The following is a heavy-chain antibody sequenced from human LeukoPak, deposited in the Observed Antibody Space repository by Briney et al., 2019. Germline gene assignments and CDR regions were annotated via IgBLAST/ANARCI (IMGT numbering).Heavy chain of an antibody. V-gene: IGHV3-66*04. CDR2: IYSGGST. J-gene: IGHJ3*02. CDR3: AKPVIVGATYAFDI. CDR1: GFTVSSNY. Sequence: GGSLRLSCAASGFTVSSNYMSWVRQAPGKGLEWVSVIYSGGSTYYADSVKGRFTISRDNSKNTLYLQMNSLRAEDTAVYYCAKPVIVGATYAFDIWGQGTMVTVSS. D-gene: IGHD1-26*01.